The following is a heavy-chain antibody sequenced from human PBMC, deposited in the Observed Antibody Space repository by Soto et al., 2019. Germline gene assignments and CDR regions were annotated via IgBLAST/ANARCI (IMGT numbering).Heavy chain of an antibody. D-gene: IGHD3-3*01. J-gene: IGHJ6*02. V-gene: IGHV3-33*01. Sequence: GGSLRLSCAASGFTFSSYGMHWVRQAPGKGLEWVAVIWYDGSNKYYADSVKGRFTISRDNSKNTLYLQMNSLRAEDTAVYYCARDSGGYYDFWSGYSAAYHYYGMDVWGQGTTVTVSS. CDR3: ARDSGGYYDFWSGYSAAYHYYGMDV. CDR2: IWYDGSNK. CDR1: GFTFSSYG.